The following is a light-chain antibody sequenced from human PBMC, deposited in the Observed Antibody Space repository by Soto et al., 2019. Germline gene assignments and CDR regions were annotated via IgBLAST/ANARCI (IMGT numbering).Light chain of an antibody. V-gene: IGKV3-11*01. CDR1: PSITNF. J-gene: IGKJ5*01. CDR2: GAS. Sequence: EIVLTQSPATLSLSPGDRATISCRASPSITNFLAWYQQKPGQAPRLLIYGASNTATGIPARFSGSGSGTNFSLTIISLVPEDAAMYYCQQRNICPPVTFGQGTRLEIK. CDR3: QQRNICPPVT.